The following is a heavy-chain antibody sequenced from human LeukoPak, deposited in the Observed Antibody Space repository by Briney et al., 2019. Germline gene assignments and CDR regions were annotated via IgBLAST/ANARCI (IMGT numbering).Heavy chain of an antibody. CDR3: ARTGRGIIIGSQDYYYYYMDV. CDR1: GFTFSSKW. J-gene: IGHJ6*03. CDR2: IDQDGIEI. D-gene: IGHD3-10*01. Sequence: GGSLRLSCAASGFTFSSKWMSWVRQAPGKGLEWVANIDQDGIEIYYVDSVKGRFTISRDNAKNSLYLQMSSLRAEDTAVYYCARTGRGIIIGSQDYYYYYMDVWGKGTTVTVPS. V-gene: IGHV3-7*01.